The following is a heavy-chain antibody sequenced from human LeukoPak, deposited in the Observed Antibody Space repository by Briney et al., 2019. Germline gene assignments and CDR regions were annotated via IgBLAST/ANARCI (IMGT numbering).Heavy chain of an antibody. CDR1: GGSFSGYY. CDR2: INHSGST. J-gene: IGHJ6*03. Sequence: SETLSLTCAVYGGSFSGYYWSWIRQPPGKGLEWIGEINHSGSTNYNPSLKSRVTISVDTSKNQFSLKLSSVTAADTAVYYCARGAYGSGSYPRLVAAYYMDVWGKGTTVTVSS. D-gene: IGHD3-10*01. V-gene: IGHV4-34*01. CDR3: ARGAYGSGSYPRLVAAYYMDV.